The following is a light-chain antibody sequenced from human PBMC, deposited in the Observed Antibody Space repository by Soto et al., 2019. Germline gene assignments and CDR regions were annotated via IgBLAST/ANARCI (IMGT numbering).Light chain of an antibody. V-gene: IGKV1-27*01. CDR1: QGIAPY. J-gene: IGKJ4*01. CDR2: ATS. CDR3: QTYNSAPLT. Sequence: DVQMTQSPSSLSAFVGDRVTITCRASQGIAPYLAWFQQKPGKVPKLLIYATSTLQSGVPSRFSGSGSGTDFTLTISNLQPEDVGTYYCQTYNSAPLTFGGGTKVEIK.